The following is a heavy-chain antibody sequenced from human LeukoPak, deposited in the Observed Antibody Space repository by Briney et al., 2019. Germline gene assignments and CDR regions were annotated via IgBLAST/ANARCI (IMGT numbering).Heavy chain of an antibody. CDR3: AKDSDWYCSSNSCYPDFDY. CDR2: ISNTGAGT. J-gene: IGHJ4*02. Sequence: GGSLRLSCAASGFTFSSYAMGWVRQAPGKGLEWVSTISNTGAGTYYADSVKGRFTISRDNSKNTLYLQMNSLRAEDTAVYFCAKDSDWYCSSNSCYPDFDYWGQGTLVTVSS. CDR1: GFTFSSYA. V-gene: IGHV3-23*01. D-gene: IGHD2-2*01.